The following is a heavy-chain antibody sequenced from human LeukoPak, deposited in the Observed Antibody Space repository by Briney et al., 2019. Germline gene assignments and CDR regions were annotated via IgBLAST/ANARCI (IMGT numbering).Heavy chain of an antibody. CDR3: SYCGGDCYSGFDP. CDR1: GGTFSSYA. CDR2: IIPIFGTA. D-gene: IGHD2-21*01. J-gene: IGHJ5*02. V-gene: IGHV1-69*13. Sequence: SVKVSCKASGGTFSSYAISWVRQAPGQGLEWMGGIIPIFGTANYAQKFQGRVTITANESTSTAYMELSSLRSEDTAVYYCSYCGGDCYSGFDPWGQGTLVTVSS.